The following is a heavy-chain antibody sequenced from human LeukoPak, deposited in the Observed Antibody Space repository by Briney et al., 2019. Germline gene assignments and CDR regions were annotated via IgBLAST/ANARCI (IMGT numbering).Heavy chain of an antibody. D-gene: IGHD2-15*01. CDR2: INPSGGST. J-gene: IGHJ4*02. CDR1: GYTFTSYY. CDR3: ARNGVVKRYCSGVSCYQRFDY. V-gene: IGHV1-46*01. Sequence: ASVKVSCKASGYTFTSYYMHWVRQAPGQGLEWMGIINPSGGSTSYAQKFQGRVTMTRDTSTSTVYMELSRLRSDDTAVYYCARNGVVKRYCSGVSCYQRFDYWGQGTLVTVSS.